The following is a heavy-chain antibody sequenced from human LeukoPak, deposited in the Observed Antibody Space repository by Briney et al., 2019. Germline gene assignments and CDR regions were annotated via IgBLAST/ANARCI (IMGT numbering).Heavy chain of an antibody. D-gene: IGHD5-24*01. V-gene: IGHV3-23*01. Sequence: GGSLRLSCAASGFTFSSYAMGWVHQAPGKGLEWVSAISGSGGSTYYADSVKGRFTISRDNSKNTLYLQMNSLRADDTAVYYCAKDSGDGYTNHALFDYWGQGALVTVSS. CDR2: ISGSGGST. J-gene: IGHJ4*02. CDR1: GFTFSSYA. CDR3: AKDSGDGYTNHALFDY.